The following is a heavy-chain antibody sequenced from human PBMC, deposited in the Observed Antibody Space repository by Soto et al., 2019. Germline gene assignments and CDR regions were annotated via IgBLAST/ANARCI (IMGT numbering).Heavy chain of an antibody. CDR2: GSGSGETT. J-gene: IGHJ4*01. CDR1: GFTFSTFA. V-gene: IGHV3-23*01. Sequence: GSLRLSCAASGFTFSTFAMSCVRQAPGKGLEWVSSGSGSGETTYGADSVKGRFTISRANTKNTLWMQMNSLRAEDTAVYYCAKDSNCYGSGNYYVYWGHGTLVTVSS. CDR3: AKDSNCYGSGNYYVY. D-gene: IGHD3-10*01.